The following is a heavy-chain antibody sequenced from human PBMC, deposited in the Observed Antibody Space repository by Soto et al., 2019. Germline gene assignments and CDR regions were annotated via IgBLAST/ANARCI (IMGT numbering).Heavy chain of an antibody. CDR2: IIPIFGTA. CDR3: ARLKEGYYYDSSPI. J-gene: IGHJ3*02. Sequence: SVKVSCKASGGTFSSYAISWVRQAPGQGLEWMGGIIPIFGTANYAQKFQGRVTITADESTSTAYMELSSLRSEDTAVYYCARLKEGYYYDSSPIWGQGTMVTVSS. CDR1: GGTFSSYA. D-gene: IGHD3-22*01. V-gene: IGHV1-69*13.